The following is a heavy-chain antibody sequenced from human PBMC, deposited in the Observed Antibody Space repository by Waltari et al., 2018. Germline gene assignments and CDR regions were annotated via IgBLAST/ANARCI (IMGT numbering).Heavy chain of an antibody. Sequence: EVKVVESGGGLVQPGRSLRLYCSGAGFSFATLSMHWVRQAPGKGLEWFSGISWDSRAIGYADSVKGRFTISRDNARNSVYLQMNSLRSEDMALYYCAKGVSSWYSFGMDVWGQGTTVTVAS. CDR1: GFSFATLS. V-gene: IGHV3-9*03. CDR2: ISWDSRAI. CDR3: AKGVSSWYSFGMDV. J-gene: IGHJ6*02. D-gene: IGHD6-13*01.